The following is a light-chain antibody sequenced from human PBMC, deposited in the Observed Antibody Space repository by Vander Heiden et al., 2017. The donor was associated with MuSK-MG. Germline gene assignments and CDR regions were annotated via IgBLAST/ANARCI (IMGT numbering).Light chain of an antibody. CDR3: QQYDNWPPLT. J-gene: IGKJ4*01. CDR1: QSVSSN. Sequence: EVVMTQSPATLSVSPGERATLSCRASQSVSSNLAWYQQKPGQAPRLLIYGASTRATENPDRFSGSGYGTEFTLTISSRQSEDFAVYYCQQYDNWPPLTFGGGTKVEIK. CDR2: GAS. V-gene: IGKV3-15*01.